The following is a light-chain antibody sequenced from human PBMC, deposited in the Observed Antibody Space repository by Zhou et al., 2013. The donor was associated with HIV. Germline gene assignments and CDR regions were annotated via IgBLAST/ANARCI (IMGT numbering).Light chain of an antibody. J-gene: IGKJ2*01. CDR2: GAS. Sequence: IVLTQSPGTLSLSPGEEAALSCRASQSVSSNYLAWYQQKPGQAPRLLIFGASSRATGIPDRFSGSGSGTDFTLTISRLEPEDFAVYYCQQYDNSPPYTFGQGTKVEIK. CDR1: QSVSSNY. V-gene: IGKV3-20*01. CDR3: QQYDNSPPYT.